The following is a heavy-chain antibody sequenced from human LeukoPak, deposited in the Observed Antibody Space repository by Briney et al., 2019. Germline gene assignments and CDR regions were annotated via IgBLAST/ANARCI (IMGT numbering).Heavy chain of an antibody. CDR3: AREDDFWSGYPNI. D-gene: IGHD3-3*01. J-gene: IGHJ3*02. Sequence: GGSLRLSCAASGFTFSNAWMSWVRQAPGKGLEWVSSITSSSSYIYYADSVKGRFTISRDNAKNSLYLQMNSLRAEDTAVYYCAREDDFWSGYPNIWGQGTMVTVSS. CDR2: ITSSSSYI. CDR1: GFTFSNAW. V-gene: IGHV3-21*01.